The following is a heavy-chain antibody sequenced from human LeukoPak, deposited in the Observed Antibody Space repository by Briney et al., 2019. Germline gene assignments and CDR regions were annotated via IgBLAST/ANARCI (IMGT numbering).Heavy chain of an antibody. D-gene: IGHD2-2*01. J-gene: IGHJ3*02. Sequence: ASVKVSCKASGGTFSSYAISWVRQAPGQGLEWMGGIIPIFGTANYAQKFQGRVMITADESTSTAYMELSSLRSEDTAVYYCARDRYCSSTSCYYHDAFDIWGQGTMVTVSS. V-gene: IGHV1-69*01. CDR3: ARDRYCSSTSCYYHDAFDI. CDR1: GGTFSSYA. CDR2: IIPIFGTA.